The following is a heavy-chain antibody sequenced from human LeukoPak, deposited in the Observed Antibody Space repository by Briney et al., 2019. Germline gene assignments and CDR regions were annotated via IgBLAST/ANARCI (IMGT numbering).Heavy chain of an antibody. V-gene: IGHV4-34*01. CDR2: INHSGST. Sequence: SETLSLTCAVYGGSFSGYYWSWIRQPPGKGLEWIREINHSGSTNYNPSLKSRVTISVDTSKNQFSLKLSSVTAADTAVYYCARAWRSSRDYYYYYMDVWGKGTTVTVSS. CDR3: ARAWRSSRDYYYYYMDV. D-gene: IGHD6-13*01. CDR1: GGSFSGYY. J-gene: IGHJ6*03.